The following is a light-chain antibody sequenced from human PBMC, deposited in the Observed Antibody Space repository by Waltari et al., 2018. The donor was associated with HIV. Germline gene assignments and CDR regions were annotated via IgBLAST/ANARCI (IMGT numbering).Light chain of an antibody. J-gene: IGLJ2*01. Sequence: SSKLTQDPAVSVALGQTVRITCQGDSLELYYASWFQQKPGQAPLLVIYGKNNRPSGIPDRCSVAFSGNTSSLTTTGAQAEDEADYYCNSRDSSGTHPVLFGGGTRLSVL. V-gene: IGLV3-19*01. CDR2: GKN. CDR1: SLELYY. CDR3: NSRDSSGTHPVL.